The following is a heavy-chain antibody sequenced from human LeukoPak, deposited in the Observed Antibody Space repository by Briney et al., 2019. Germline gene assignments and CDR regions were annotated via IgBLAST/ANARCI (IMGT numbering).Heavy chain of an antibody. D-gene: IGHD3-10*02. CDR1: GFTVSSNY. J-gene: IGHJ6*04. Sequence: PGGSLRLSCAASGFTVSSNYMSWVRQAPGKGLEWVSVIYSGGSTYYADSVKGRSTISRDNSKNSLYLQMNSLRAEDTAVYCCAELGITMIGGVWGKGTTVTISS. CDR2: IYSGGST. V-gene: IGHV3-53*01. CDR3: AELGITMIGGV.